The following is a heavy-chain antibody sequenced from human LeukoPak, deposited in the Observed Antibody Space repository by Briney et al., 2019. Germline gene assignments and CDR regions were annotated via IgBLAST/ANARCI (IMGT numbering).Heavy chain of an antibody. CDR3: AKNRWYSFLDAFDI. D-gene: IGHD2-21*02. Sequence: PGGSLRLSCAASGFTFSSYGMHWVRQAPGKGLEWVAVISYDGSNKYYADSVKGRFTISRDNSKNTLYLQMNSLRAEDTAVYYCAKNRWYSFLDAFDIWGQGTMVTVSS. CDR2: ISYDGSNK. J-gene: IGHJ3*02. CDR1: GFTFSSYG. V-gene: IGHV3-30*18.